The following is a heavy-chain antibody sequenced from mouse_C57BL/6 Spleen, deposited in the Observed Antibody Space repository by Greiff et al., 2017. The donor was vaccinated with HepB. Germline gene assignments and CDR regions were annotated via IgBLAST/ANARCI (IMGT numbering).Heavy chain of an antibody. D-gene: IGHD1-1*01. Sequence: EVKLMESGGGLVKPGGSLKLSCAASGFTFSSYAMSWVRQTPEKRLEWVATISDGGSYTYYPDNVKGRFTISRDNAKNNLYLQMSHLKSEDTAMYYCARGGTVVATPMDYWGQGTSVTVSS. CDR1: GFTFSSYA. CDR2: ISDGGSYT. V-gene: IGHV5-4*03. J-gene: IGHJ4*01. CDR3: ARGGTVVATPMDY.